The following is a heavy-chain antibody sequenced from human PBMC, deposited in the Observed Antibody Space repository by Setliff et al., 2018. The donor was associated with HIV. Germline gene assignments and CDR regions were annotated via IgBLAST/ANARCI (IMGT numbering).Heavy chain of an antibody. V-gene: IGHV4-31*02. J-gene: IGHJ5*02. CDR1: GFTFSSYA. CDR3: ARRIDDSGSFPDKNWFDT. Sequence: LRLSCAASGFTFSSYAMSWVRQHPGKGLEWIGYIYYSGSTYYNPSLKSRVTISVDTSKNQFSLKLSSVTAADTAVYYCARRIDDSGSFPDKNWFDTWGQGSLVTVSS. CDR2: IYYSGST. D-gene: IGHD3-10*01.